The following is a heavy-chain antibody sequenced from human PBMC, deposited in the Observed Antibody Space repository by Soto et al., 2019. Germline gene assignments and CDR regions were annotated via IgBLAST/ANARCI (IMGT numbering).Heavy chain of an antibody. V-gene: IGHV3-30*18. J-gene: IGHJ4*02. CDR3: AKVASEVWFGELWRDFDY. CDR2: ISYDGSNK. CDR1: GFTFSSYG. Sequence: QVQLVESGGGVVQPGRSPRLSCAASGFTFSSYGMHWVRQAPGKGLEWVAVISYDGSNKYYADSVKGRFTISRDNSKNALYLQMNSLRAEDTAVYYCAKVASEVWFGELWRDFDYWGQGTLVTVSS. D-gene: IGHD3-10*01.